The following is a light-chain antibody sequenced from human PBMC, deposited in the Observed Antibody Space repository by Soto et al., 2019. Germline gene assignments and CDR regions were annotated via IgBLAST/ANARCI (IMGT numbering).Light chain of an antibody. V-gene: IGLV2-14*01. CDR2: EVN. Sequence: QSVLTQPASFSGSPGQSVTLSCTGASSDVGGYDYVSWYQQHPGKAPKLILYEVNNLPSGVSNHFSGSKSGNTASLIISGLQADDEADYYCSSYSTTSNLVFGSGTKLTVL. CDR1: SSDVGGYDY. CDR3: SSYSTTSNLV. J-gene: IGLJ1*01.